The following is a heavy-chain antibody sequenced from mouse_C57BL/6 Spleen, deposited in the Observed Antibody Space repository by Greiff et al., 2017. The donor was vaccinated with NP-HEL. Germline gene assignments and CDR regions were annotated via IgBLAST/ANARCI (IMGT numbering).Heavy chain of an antibody. CDR2: INPNNGGT. V-gene: IGHV1-26*01. CDR3: ARRVVATDWAWFAY. Sequence: EVQLQQSGPELVKPGASVKISCKASGYTFTDYYMNWVKQSHGKSLEWIGDINPNNGGTSYNQQFKGKATLTVDKSSSTAYMELRSLTSEDSAVYYCARRVVATDWAWFAYWGQGTLVTVSA. CDR1: GYTFTDYY. D-gene: IGHD1-1*01. J-gene: IGHJ3*01.